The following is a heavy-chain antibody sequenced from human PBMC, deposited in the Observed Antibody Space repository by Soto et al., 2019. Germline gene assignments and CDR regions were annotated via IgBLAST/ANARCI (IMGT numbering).Heavy chain of an antibody. D-gene: IGHD3-16*01. CDR2: IRSGGDT. CDR1: GFSVSINY. CDR3: ARPAPYYAMDV. V-gene: IGHV3-53*02. Sequence: EEQLVETGGGLSQPGGSLRLSCAASGFSVSINYMSWVRQAPGKGLEWVSLIRSGGDTDYADSVRGRFTISRENSKNTVFLPMNSLRADDTAIYYCARPAPYYAMDVWGQGTTVIVSS. J-gene: IGHJ6*02.